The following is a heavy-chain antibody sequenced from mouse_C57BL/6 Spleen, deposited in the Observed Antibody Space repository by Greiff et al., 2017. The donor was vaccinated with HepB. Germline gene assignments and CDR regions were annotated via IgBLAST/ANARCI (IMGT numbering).Heavy chain of an antibody. CDR1: GFTFSSYG. CDR3: ARHVYGSSNAMDH. J-gene: IGHJ4*01. Sequence: EVKLVESGGDLVKPGGSLKLSCAASGFTFSSYGMSWVRQTPDKRLEWVATISSGGSYTYYPDSVKGRFTISRDNAKNTLYLQMSSLKSEDTAMYYCARHVYGSSNAMDHWGQGTSVTVSS. CDR2: ISSGGSYT. V-gene: IGHV5-6*01. D-gene: IGHD1-1*01.